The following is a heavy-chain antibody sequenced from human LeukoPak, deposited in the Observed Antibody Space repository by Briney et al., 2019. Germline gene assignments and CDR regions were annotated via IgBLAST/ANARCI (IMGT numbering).Heavy chain of an antibody. CDR2: INPNSGGT. Sequence: ASVKVSCKASGYTFTGYYMHWVRQAPGQGLEWMGWINPNSGGTNYAQKSQGRVTMTRDTSISTAYMELSRLRSDDTAVYYCARVLGYSYGYFDYWGQGTLVTVSS. CDR1: GYTFTGYY. J-gene: IGHJ4*02. CDR3: ARVLGYSYGYFDY. V-gene: IGHV1-2*02. D-gene: IGHD5-18*01.